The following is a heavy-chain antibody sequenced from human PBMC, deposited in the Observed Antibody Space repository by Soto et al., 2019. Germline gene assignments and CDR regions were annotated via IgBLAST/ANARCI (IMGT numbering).Heavy chain of an antibody. CDR1: GFSFTNYA. CDR2: ISGSGGDT. V-gene: IGHV3-23*01. Sequence: GGSLRLSCAASGFSFTNYAMSWIRRAPGKGLEWVSAISGSGGDTYYADSVKGRFTISRDNSKNTVYVQMNSLRAEDTAVYYCATIGGGIVVVPAARRSMDVWGQGTTVTVSS. CDR3: ATIGGGIVVVPAARRSMDV. D-gene: IGHD2-2*01. J-gene: IGHJ6*02.